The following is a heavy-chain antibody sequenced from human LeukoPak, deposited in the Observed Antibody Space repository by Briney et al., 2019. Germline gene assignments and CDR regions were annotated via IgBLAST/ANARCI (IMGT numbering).Heavy chain of an antibody. V-gene: IGHV3-66*01. CDR1: GFTVSTNY. D-gene: IGHD4-17*01. CDR2: IYSGGGT. Sequence: GGSLRLSCAASGFTVSTNYMGWVRQAPGKGLEWVSLIYSGGGTYYADSVKGRFTISRDNSRNTLSLQMNSLRVDDTAVYYCARGFRSVTTWGYFDYWGQGALVTVSS. J-gene: IGHJ4*02. CDR3: ARGFRSVTTWGYFDY.